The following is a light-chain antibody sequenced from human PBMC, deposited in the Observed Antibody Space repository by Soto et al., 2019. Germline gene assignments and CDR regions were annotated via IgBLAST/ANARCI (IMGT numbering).Light chain of an antibody. CDR3: SSYTSSSPHVV. V-gene: IGLV2-14*01. J-gene: IGLJ2*01. CDR1: SSDVGGYNY. CDR2: DVS. Sequence: QSALTQPASVSGSPGQSITISCTGTSSDVGGYNYVSWYQQHPGKAPKLMTYDVSNRPSGVSNRFSGSKSGNTASLTISGLQAEDEAEYYCSSYTSSSPHVVFGGGTKLTVL.